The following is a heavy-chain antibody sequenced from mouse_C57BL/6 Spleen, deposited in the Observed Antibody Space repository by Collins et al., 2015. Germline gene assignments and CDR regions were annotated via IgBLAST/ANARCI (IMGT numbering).Heavy chain of an antibody. CDR3: IYYGNYESAMDY. V-gene: IGHV6-3*01. Sequence: EVKLEESGGGLVQPGGSMKLSCVASGFTFSNYWMNWVRQSPEKGLEWVAQIRLKSDNYATHYAESVKGRFTISRDDSKSSVYLQMNNLRAEDTGIYYCIYYGNYESAMDYWGQGTSVTVSS. CDR2: IRLKSDNYAT. J-gene: IGHJ4*01. D-gene: IGHD2-1*01. CDR1: GFTFSNYW.